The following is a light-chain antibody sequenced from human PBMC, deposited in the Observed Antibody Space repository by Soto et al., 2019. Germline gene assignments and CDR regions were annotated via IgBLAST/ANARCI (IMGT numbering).Light chain of an antibody. CDR3: QQRSNGPPIT. V-gene: IGKV3-11*01. J-gene: IGKJ5*01. CDR2: DAS. CDR1: QSVSNY. Sequence: EIVLTQSPATLSLSPGERATLSCRASQSVSNYLGWYQQKPGQAPRLLIYDASNRATGIPARFSGSGSGTDFTLTISSLEPEDFAVYYCQQRSNGPPITFGQGTRLETK.